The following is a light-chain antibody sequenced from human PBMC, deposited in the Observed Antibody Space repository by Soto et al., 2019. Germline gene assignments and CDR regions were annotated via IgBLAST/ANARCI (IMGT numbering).Light chain of an antibody. CDR1: QSFSTY. Sequence: DIQMTQSPSTLSAFVGDRVTSTCRASQSFSTYLAWYQQKPGKAPKLLIYKASSLQSGVPSRFSGSGSGTEFTLTISSLQPDDFATYYCQQYNGYTWTFGLGTKADIK. V-gene: IGKV1-5*03. J-gene: IGKJ1*01. CDR3: QQYNGYTWT. CDR2: KAS.